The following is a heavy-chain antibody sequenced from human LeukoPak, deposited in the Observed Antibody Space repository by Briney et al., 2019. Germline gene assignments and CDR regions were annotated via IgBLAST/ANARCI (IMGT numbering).Heavy chain of an antibody. CDR2: ISSRGSTI. J-gene: IGHJ6*02. Sequence: PGGSLRLSCAASGFTFXDYYMSWIRQAPGKGLEXXXXISSRGSTIYYADSVKGRFTISRDNAKNSLYLQMNSLRAEDTAVYYCARHDTAMATDYGMDVWGQGTTVTVSS. CDR1: GFTFXDYY. D-gene: IGHD5-18*01. V-gene: IGHV3-11*01. CDR3: ARHDTAMATDYGMDV.